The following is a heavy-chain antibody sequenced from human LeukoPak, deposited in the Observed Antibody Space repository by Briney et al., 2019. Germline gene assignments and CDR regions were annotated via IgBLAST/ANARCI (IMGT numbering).Heavy chain of an antibody. D-gene: IGHD1-26*01. J-gene: IGHJ4*02. Sequence: GGSLRLSCAASGFTFSSYEMNWVRQAPGKGLEWVSYISSSGSTIYYADSVKGRFTISRDNSKNTLYLQMNSLKTEDTAVYYCTTDLRWELLDYNYWGQGTLVTVSS. V-gene: IGHV3-48*03. CDR3: TTDLRWELLDYNY. CDR1: GFTFSSYE. CDR2: ISSSGSTI.